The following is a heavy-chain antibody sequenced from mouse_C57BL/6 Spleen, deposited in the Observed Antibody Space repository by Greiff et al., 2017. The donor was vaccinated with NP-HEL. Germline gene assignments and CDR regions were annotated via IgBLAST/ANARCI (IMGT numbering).Heavy chain of an antibody. V-gene: IGHV5-15*04. CDR3: ARKGNAMDY. CDR1: GFTFSDYG. J-gene: IGHJ4*01. CDR2: ISNLAYSI. Sequence: EVKLVESGGGLVQPGGSLKLSCAASGFTFSDYGMAWVRQAPRTGPEWVAFISNLAYSIYYADTVTGRFTISRENAKNTLYLEMSSLRSEDTAMYYCARKGNAMDYWGQGTSVTVSS.